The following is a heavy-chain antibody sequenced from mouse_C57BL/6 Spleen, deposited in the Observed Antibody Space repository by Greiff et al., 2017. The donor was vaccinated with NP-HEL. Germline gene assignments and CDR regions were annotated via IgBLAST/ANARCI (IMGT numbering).Heavy chain of an antibody. CDR3: ARQPRDFDY. J-gene: IGHJ2*01. CDR1: GYTFTSYT. V-gene: IGHV1-4*01. Sequence: VMLVESGAELARPGASVKMSCKASGYTFTSYTMHWVKQRPGQGLEWIGYINPSSGYTKYNQKFKDKATLTADKSSSTAYMQLSSLTSEDSAVYYCARQPRDFDYWGQGTTLTVSS. CDR2: INPSSGYT.